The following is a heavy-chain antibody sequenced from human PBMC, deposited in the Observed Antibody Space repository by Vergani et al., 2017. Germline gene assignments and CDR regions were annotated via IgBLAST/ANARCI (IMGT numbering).Heavy chain of an antibody. CDR3: ARDLLGVVTDTIEIDY. CDR1: GYTFTGYY. V-gene: IGHV1-2*06. CDR2: INPNSGGT. J-gene: IGHJ4*02. Sequence: QVQLVQSGAEVKKPGASVKVSCKASGYTFTGYYMHWVRQAPGQGLEWMGRINPNSGGTNYAQKFQGRVTMTRDTSISTAYMELSSLRSEDTAVYYCARDLLGVVTDTIEIDYWGQGTLVTVSS. D-gene: IGHD2-21*02.